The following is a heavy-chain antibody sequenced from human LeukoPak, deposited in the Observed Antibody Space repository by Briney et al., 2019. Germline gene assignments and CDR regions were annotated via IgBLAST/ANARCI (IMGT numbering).Heavy chain of an antibody. J-gene: IGHJ3*02. CDR1: GYTFTGYY. Sequence: GASVKVSCKASGYTFTGYYMHWVRQAPGQGLEWMGIINPSGGSTSYAQKFQGRVTMTRDMSTSTVYMELSSLRSEDTAVYYCAREGRGQQLVESWNAFDIWGQGTMVTVSS. CDR3: AREGRGQQLVESWNAFDI. V-gene: IGHV1-46*01. CDR2: INPSGGST. D-gene: IGHD6-6*01.